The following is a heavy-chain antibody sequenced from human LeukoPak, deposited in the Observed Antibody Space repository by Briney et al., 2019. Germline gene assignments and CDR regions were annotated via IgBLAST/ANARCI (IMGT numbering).Heavy chain of an antibody. D-gene: IGHD3-10*01. CDR2: IKPDGRQK. J-gene: IGHJ3*02. CDR1: GFTFSANW. V-gene: IGHV3-7*03. Sequence: PGGSLRLSCAASGFTFSANWISWVRRAPGKGLEWVANIKPDGRQKYYVDSVNGRFTISRDNAKNSLYLQMNSLRAEDTAVYYCAKERGTAGECAFDIWGQGTLDTVS. CDR3: AKERGTAGECAFDI.